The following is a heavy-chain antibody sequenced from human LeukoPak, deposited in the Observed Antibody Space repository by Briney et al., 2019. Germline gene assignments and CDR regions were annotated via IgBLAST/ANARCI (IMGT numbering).Heavy chain of an antibody. Sequence: GGSLRLSCVASGFTFSSYAMSWVRQAPGKGLEWVSSISVSGGSTNYAGSVKGRFTISRDNSKNTLYLQMSSLRAEDTTVYYCGKGQRGIGDPWGQGTLVTVSS. CDR3: GKGQRGIGDP. V-gene: IGHV3-23*01. CDR1: GFTFSSYA. D-gene: IGHD1-26*01. J-gene: IGHJ5*02. CDR2: ISVSGGST.